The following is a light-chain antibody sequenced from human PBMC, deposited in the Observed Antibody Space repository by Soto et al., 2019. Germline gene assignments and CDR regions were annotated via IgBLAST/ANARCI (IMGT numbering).Light chain of an antibody. V-gene: IGKV3-11*01. J-gene: IGKJ5*01. CDR3: QHRSNRIT. CDR1: QSVSSY. CDR2: DAS. Sequence: EIVMTQSPATLSVSPGERATLSCRASQSVSSYLAWYQQKPGQAPRLLIYDASNRATGIPARFSGSGSGTDFTLTIRSLQPEDFAVYYCQHRSNRITFGQGTRLEIK.